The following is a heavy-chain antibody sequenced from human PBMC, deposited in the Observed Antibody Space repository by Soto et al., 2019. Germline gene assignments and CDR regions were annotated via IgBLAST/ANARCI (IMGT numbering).Heavy chain of an antibody. Sequence: QLQLQESGPGLVKPSETLSLTCTVSGGSISSSSYYYGWIRQPPGKGLEWIGSIFYSGSTKYNPSLKSRVTISLDTSKNQCSRRLSSVSAADTAVYYCATGADIALMVYSNSFDYWGQGTLVTVSS. CDR1: GGSISSSSYY. CDR2: IFYSGST. J-gene: IGHJ4*02. D-gene: IGHD2-8*01. CDR3: ATGADIALMVYSNSFDY. V-gene: IGHV4-39*01.